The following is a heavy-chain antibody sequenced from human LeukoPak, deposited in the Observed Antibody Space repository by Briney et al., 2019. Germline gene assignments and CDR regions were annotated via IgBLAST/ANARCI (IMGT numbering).Heavy chain of an antibody. CDR3: ARDPNYGFDY. D-gene: IGHD4-17*01. CDR2: INRDGGTT. V-gene: IGHV3-43*01. J-gene: IGHJ4*02. Sequence: GGSLRLSCVASGFTFDDYSMHWVRQAPGKGLEWVSLINRDGGTTYYADSVKGRFTISRDNAKNSLYLQMNSLRAEDTAVYYCARDPNYGFDYWGQGTLVTVSS. CDR1: GFTFDDYS.